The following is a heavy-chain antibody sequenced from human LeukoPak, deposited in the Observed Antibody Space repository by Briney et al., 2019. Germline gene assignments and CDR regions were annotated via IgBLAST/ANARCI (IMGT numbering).Heavy chain of an antibody. V-gene: IGHV4-34*01. J-gene: IGHJ1*01. CDR3: ARGEDGDYYFQH. Sequence: SETLSLTCAVYGGSFSGYYWSWIRQPPGKGLEWIGEINHSGSSNYNPSLKSRVTISVDTSKNQFSQKLSSVTAADTAVYYCARGEDGDYYFQHWGQGTLVTVSS. D-gene: IGHD4-17*01. CDR1: GGSFSGYY. CDR2: INHSGSS.